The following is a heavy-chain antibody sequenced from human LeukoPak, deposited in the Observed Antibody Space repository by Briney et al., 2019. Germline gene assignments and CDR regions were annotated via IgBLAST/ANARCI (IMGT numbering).Heavy chain of an antibody. CDR2: IRYDGSNK. CDR3: ATRPGDFWSGYYPN. Sequence: GGSLRLSCAASGFTFSIYAMSWVRQAPGKGLEWVAFIRYDGSNKYYADSVKGRFTISRDNSKNTLYLQMNSLRAEDTAVYYCATRPGDFWSGYYPNWGQGTLVTVSS. J-gene: IGHJ4*02. D-gene: IGHD3-3*01. V-gene: IGHV3-30*02. CDR1: GFTFSIYA.